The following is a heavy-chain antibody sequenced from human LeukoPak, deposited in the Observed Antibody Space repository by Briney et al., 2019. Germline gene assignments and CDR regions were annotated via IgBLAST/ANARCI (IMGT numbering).Heavy chain of an antibody. CDR2: IYPNNGAT. D-gene: IGHD3-10*01. CDR3: ARDGPAQMVDFDY. Sequence: ASAKVSCKASGYTFSGTGWYLYWLRQAPGQGLECMGWIYPNNGATAYAQKFQGRVAMTGDTSITTAYMELSRLRPDDTAVYYCARDGPAQMVDFDYWGRGTLVTVSS. V-gene: IGHV1-2*02. J-gene: IGHJ4*02. CDR1: GYTFSGTGWY.